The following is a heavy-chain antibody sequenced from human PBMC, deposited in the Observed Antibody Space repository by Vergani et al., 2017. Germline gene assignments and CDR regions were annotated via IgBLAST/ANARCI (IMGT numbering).Heavy chain of an antibody. Sequence: QVHLNEAGPGLVKPSQTLSLTCTVSGASITSGSFYWSWIRQPAGKGLEWIGRIHASGTKNYNPSLRSRVTLSVDTSKNQLSLMMISMTAADTAVYYCVRDAWRSDIRGVDGVDTWGQGTLVSVSS. CDR3: VRDAWRSDIRGVDGVDT. CDR2: IHASGTK. D-gene: IGHD3-10*01. J-gene: IGHJ5*02. V-gene: IGHV4-61*02. CDR1: GASITSGSFY.